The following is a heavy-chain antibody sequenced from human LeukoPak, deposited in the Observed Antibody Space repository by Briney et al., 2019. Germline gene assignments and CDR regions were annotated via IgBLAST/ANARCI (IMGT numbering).Heavy chain of an antibody. Sequence: GSSVKVSCKASGGTFSSYAISWVRQAPGQGLEWMGRIISIFGTANYAQKFQGRVTITTDESTSTAYMELSSLRSEDTAVYYCARDEWELLRFDYWGQGTLVTVSS. J-gene: IGHJ4*02. D-gene: IGHD1-26*01. CDR2: IISIFGTA. V-gene: IGHV1-69*05. CDR1: GGTFSSYA. CDR3: ARDEWELLRFDY.